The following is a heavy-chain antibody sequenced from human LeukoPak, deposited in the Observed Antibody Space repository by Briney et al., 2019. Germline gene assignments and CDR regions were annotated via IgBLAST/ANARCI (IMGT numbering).Heavy chain of an antibody. J-gene: IGHJ6*03. CDR3: ATAVVGATTDYYYYMDV. V-gene: IGHV1-24*01. D-gene: IGHD1-26*01. CDR1: GYTLTELS. Sequence: ASVEVSCKVSGYTLTELSMHWVRQAPGKGLEWMGGFDPEDGETIYAQKFQGRVTMTEDTSTDTAYMELSSLRPEDTAVYYCATAVVGATTDYYYYMDVWGKGTTVTVSS. CDR2: FDPEDGET.